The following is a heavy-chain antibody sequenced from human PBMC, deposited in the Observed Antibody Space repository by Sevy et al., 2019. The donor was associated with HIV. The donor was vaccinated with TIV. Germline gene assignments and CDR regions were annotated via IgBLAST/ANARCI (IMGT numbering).Heavy chain of an antibody. Sequence: ASVKVSCKASGYTFTSNYMHWVRQAPGQGLEWMGIMDPSGGSTNYAQKFQGRVTMTRDTSTNSFYMELSRLRSEDTAVYYCAREARVDYFGDRYYYYYMDVWGKGTTVTVSS. CDR1: GYTFTSNY. CDR3: AREARVDYFGDRYYYYYMDV. V-gene: IGHV1-46*03. J-gene: IGHJ6*03. CDR2: MDPSGGST. D-gene: IGHD4-17*01.